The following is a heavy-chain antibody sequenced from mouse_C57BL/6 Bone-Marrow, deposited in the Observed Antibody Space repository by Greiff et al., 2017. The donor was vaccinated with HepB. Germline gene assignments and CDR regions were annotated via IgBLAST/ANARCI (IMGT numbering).Heavy chain of an antibody. CDR1: GYAFTNYL. CDR2: INPGSGGT. D-gene: IGHD2-4*01. J-gene: IGHJ3*01. CDR3: ARHENYDYDPWFAY. V-gene: IGHV1-54*01. Sequence: VQLQQSGAELVRPGTSVKVSCKASGYAFTNYLIEWVKQRPGQGLEWIGVINPGSGGTNYNEKFKDKATLTADKSSSTVYMELSRLTSEDSAVYFCARHENYDYDPWFAYWGQGTLVTVSA.